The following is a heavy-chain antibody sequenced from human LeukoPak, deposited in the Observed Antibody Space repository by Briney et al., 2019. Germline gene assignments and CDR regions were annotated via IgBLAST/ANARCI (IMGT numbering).Heavy chain of an antibody. D-gene: IGHD3-10*01. Sequence: PSETLSLTCTVSGGSISSYYWSWIRQPPGKGLEWIGYIYYSGSTNCNPSLKSRVTISVDTSKNQFSLKLSSVTAADTAVYYCARADYYGSGSYYNGWGQGTLVTVSS. CDR1: GGSISSYY. CDR3: ARADYYGSGSYYNG. J-gene: IGHJ4*02. CDR2: IYYSGST. V-gene: IGHV4-59*01.